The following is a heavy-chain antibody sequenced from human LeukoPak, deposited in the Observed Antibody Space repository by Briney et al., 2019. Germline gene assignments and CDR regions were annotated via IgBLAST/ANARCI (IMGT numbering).Heavy chain of an antibody. CDR2: INPKSGGT. J-gene: IGHJ4*02. D-gene: IGHD6-19*01. Sequence: ASVKVSCKASGYTFTGYYMHWVRQAPGQGLEWMGWINPKSGGTNYAQKFQGAVTMTRDTSISTAYMELSRLRSDDTAVYYCASFSSGVPRRFDYWGQGTLVTVSS. CDR1: GYTFTGYY. V-gene: IGHV1-2*02. CDR3: ASFSSGVPRRFDY.